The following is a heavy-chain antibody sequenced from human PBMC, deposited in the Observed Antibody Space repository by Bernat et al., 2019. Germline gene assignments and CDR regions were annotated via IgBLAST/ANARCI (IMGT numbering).Heavy chain of an antibody. D-gene: IGHD3-10*01. CDR1: GGSISSSSYY. CDR3: ARLATMVRGVIILLFDP. CDR2: IYYSGST. V-gene: IGHV4-39*01. J-gene: IGHJ5*02. Sequence: QLQLQESGPGLVKPSETLSLTCTVSGGSISSSSYYWGWIRQPPGKGLEWIGSIYYSGSTYYNPSLKSRVTISVDTSKNQFSLKLSSVTAADTAVYYCARLATMVRGVIILLFDPLGPGTLVTVSS.